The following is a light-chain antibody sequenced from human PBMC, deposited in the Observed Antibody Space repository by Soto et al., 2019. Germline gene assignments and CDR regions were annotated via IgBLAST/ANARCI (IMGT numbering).Light chain of an antibody. V-gene: IGKV3-20*01. J-gene: IGKJ2*01. CDR2: GAS. CDR1: QSVSSSH. CDR3: QQYGDSPTYT. Sequence: EIVLTQSPGTLSSSPGERATLSCRASQSVSSSHLAWYQQKPGQAPRLLIYGASSRATGIPDRFSGSGSVTDFTLTISRLEPEDFAVYFCQQYGDSPTYTFGQGNTLEI.